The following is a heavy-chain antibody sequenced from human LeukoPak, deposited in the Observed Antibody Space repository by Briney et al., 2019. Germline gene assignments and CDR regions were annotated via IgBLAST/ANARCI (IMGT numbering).Heavy chain of an antibody. CDR1: GGSISSSSYY. D-gene: IGHD3-10*01. CDR2: IYYSGST. CDR3: ARWASSWGVKY. V-gene: IGHV4-39*01. J-gene: IGHJ4*02. Sequence: PSETLSLTCTVSGGSISSSSYYWGWIRQPPGKGLEWIGSIYYSGSTYYNPSLKSRVTISVDTSKNQFSLKLSSVTAADTAVYYCARWASSWGVKYWGQGTLVTVSS.